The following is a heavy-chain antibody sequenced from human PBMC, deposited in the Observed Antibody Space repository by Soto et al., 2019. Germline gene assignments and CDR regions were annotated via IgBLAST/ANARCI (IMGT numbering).Heavy chain of an antibody. CDR3: ARAEXGIAAAGPTYYFDY. Sequence: SETLSLTCAVYGGSFSGYYWTWIRQPPGTGLEWIGEINHSGSTNYNPSLKSRDTISVDTSKNQSSLKLSSVTAADTAVYYCARAEXGIAAAGPTYYFDYWGQGTLVTVSS. V-gene: IGHV4-34*01. CDR2: INHSGST. J-gene: IGHJ4*02. CDR1: GGSFSGYY. D-gene: IGHD6-13*01.